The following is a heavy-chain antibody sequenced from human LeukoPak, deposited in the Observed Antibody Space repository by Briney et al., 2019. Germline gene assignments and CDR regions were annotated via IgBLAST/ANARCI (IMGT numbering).Heavy chain of an antibody. CDR3: AKSGYSYGRYYFDY. J-gene: IGHJ4*02. Sequence: PGGSLRLSCAASGFTLSNYAMSWVRQAPGKGLEWVSAISGSGGSTYYADSVKGRFTISRDNSKNTLYLQMNSLRAEDTAVYYCAKSGYSYGRYYFDYWGQGTLVTVSS. V-gene: IGHV3-23*01. CDR2: ISGSGGST. CDR1: GFTLSNYA. D-gene: IGHD5-18*01.